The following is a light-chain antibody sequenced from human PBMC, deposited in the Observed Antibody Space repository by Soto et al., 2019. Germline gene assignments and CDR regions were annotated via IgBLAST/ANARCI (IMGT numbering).Light chain of an antibody. CDR2: GAS. CDR3: QHYCTSIT. J-gene: IGKJ5*01. Sequence: EILFSQSPHTPSFSPGETAPLSCRASVSVSNTYLAWYQQKPGQAPRLLIYGASGRATAIPVRFSGSGSGTKFALIIIRLEPEDFALYYCQHYCTSITFGQGTRREIK. V-gene: IGKV3-20*01. CDR1: VSVSNTY.